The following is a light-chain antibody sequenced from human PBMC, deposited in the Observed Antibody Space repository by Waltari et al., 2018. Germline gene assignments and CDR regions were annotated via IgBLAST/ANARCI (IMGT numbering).Light chain of an antibody. Sequence: QSVLTQPASVSGSPGQSITISCTGSSHDVDDFNYVAWYQQHPDKAPKLRLFDVTTRAAWGSSRFSGSKSANTASLTISGLQAEDEAFYYCSSHTSRSLLGVFGGGTKLTVL. CDR1: SHDVDDFNY. CDR3: SSHTSRSLLGV. J-gene: IGLJ3*02. CDR2: DVT. V-gene: IGLV2-14*03.